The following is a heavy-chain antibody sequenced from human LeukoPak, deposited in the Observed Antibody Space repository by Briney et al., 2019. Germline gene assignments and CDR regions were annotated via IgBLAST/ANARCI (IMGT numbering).Heavy chain of an antibody. J-gene: IGHJ4*02. V-gene: IGHV3-7*01. CDR1: GFTFKNYR. CDR2: MKDDGNEI. Sequence: GGSLRLSCTASGFTFKNYRMTWVRQAPGKGLEWVASMKDDGNEIQYVDSVKGRFTISRDNAKNSLYLQMNSLRAEDTAVYYCARNRATNDYWGQGTLVTVSS. D-gene: IGHD1-26*01. CDR3: ARNRATNDY.